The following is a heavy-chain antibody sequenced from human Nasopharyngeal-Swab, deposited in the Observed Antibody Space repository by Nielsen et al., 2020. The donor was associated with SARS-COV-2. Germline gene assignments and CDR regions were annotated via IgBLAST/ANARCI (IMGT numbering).Heavy chain of an antibody. CDR3: ARDGAGGRSSSEGLGMDA. J-gene: IGHJ6*02. V-gene: IGHV4-61*02. Sequence: LRLSCTVSGGSISSGSYYWSWIRQPAGKGLEWIGRIYTSGSTNYNPSLKSRVTISVDTSKNQFSLKLSSVTAADTAVYYCARDGAGGRSSSEGLGMDAWGQGTTVTVSS. D-gene: IGHD6-13*01. CDR2: IYTSGST. CDR1: GGSISSGSYY.